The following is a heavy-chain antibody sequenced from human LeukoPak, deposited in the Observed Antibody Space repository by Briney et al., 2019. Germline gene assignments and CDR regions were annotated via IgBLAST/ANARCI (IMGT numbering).Heavy chain of an antibody. V-gene: IGHV3-23*01. J-gene: IGHJ4*02. D-gene: IGHD2-2*01. CDR3: ARADYYCSSTSCGFDY. CDR1: GFTFSSYA. Sequence: GGPLRLSCAASGFTFSSYAMSWVRQAPGKGLEWVSAISGSGGSTYYADSVKGRFTISRDNAKNTLYLQMNSLRAEDTAVYYCARADYYCSSTSCGFDYWGQGTLVTVSS. CDR2: ISGSGGST.